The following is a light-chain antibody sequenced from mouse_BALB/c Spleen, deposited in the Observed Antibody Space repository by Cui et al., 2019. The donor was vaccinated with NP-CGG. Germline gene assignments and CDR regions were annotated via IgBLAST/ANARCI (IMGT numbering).Light chain of an antibody. V-gene: IGLV1*01. Sequence: QAVVTQESALTTSPGETVTLTCRSSTGTVTTSNYANWVQEKPDHLFTGLISGTNNRAPGVPARFSGSLIGGKAALTITGAQTEDEAIYFCALWYSNHWVFGGGTKLTVL. CDR2: GTN. CDR3: ALWYSNHWV. CDR1: TGTVTTSNY. J-gene: IGLJ1*01.